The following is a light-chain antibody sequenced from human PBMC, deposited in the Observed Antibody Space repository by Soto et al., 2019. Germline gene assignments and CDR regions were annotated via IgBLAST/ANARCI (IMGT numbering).Light chain of an antibody. CDR1: QSISSY. CDR3: QQSYSTPYT. CDR2: DAS. J-gene: IGKJ4*02. V-gene: IGKV1-39*01. Sequence: DIQMTQSPSSLSASVGDRVTITCRARQSISSYLNWYQQKPGKAPKLLIYDASSLQSGVSSKFSGSGAGTEFALTMSRHQPEDFATCYCQQSYSTPYTFRGGTKVEFK.